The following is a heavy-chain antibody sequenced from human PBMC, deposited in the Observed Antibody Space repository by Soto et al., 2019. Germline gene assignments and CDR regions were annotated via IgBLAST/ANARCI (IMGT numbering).Heavy chain of an antibody. V-gene: IGHV3-30*18. CDR2: ISYDGSNK. CDR3: AKDKNYADYYYYYGMDV. D-gene: IGHD1-7*01. Sequence: QVQLVESGGGVVQPGRSLRLSCAASGFTFSSYGMHWVRQAPGKGLEWVAVISYDGSNKYYADSVKGRFTISRDNSKNTLYLQMNSLIAEDTAVYYCAKDKNYADYYYYYGMDVWGQGTTVTVSS. CDR1: GFTFSSYG. J-gene: IGHJ6*02.